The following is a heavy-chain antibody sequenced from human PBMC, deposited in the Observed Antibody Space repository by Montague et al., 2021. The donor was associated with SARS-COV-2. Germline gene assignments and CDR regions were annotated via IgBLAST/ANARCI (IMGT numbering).Heavy chain of an antibody. J-gene: IGHJ6*02. CDR3: ARDRPDSWGISPGLAGLFATVVHSAGGMDV. V-gene: IGHV4-61*09. D-gene: IGHD3-16*01. Sequence: TLSLTCTVSGDSMTSGSHFWTWIRQPAGKGLEWIGHIQTSGTSNSSPSLRDRITLSIDTSRNQFSLELRSVTAADTAVYYCARDRPDSWGISPGLAGLFATVVHSAGGMDVWGRGTTVTVS. CDR2: IQTSGTS. CDR1: GDSMTSGSHF.